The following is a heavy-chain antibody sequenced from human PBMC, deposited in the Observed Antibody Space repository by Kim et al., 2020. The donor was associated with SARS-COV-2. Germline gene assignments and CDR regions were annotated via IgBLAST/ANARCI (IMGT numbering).Heavy chain of an antibody. D-gene: IGHD6-19*01. CDR3: TTDPREYSSGWYVDY. V-gene: IGHV3-15*01. Sequence: GGSLRLSCAASGFTFSNAWMSWVRQAPGKGLEWVGRIKSKTDGGTTDYAAPVKGRFTISRDDSKNTLYLQMNSLKTEDTAVYYCTTDPREYSSGWYVDYWGQGTLVTVSS. CDR1: GFTFSNAW. CDR2: IKSKTDGGTT. J-gene: IGHJ4*02.